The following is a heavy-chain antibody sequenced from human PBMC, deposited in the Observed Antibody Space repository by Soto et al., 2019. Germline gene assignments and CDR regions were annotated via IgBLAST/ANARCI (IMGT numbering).Heavy chain of an antibody. J-gene: IGHJ3*02. D-gene: IGHD3-22*01. V-gene: IGHV1-18*04. CDR2: ISAYNGNT. CDR3: ARDGDSSGYYRNAFDI. Sequence: ASVKVSCKASGYTFTSYGISWVRQAPGQGLEWMGWISAYNGNTNYAQKLQGRVTMTTDTSTSTAYMELGSLRSDDTAVYYCARDGDSSGYYRNAFDIWGQGTMVTVSS. CDR1: GYTFTSYG.